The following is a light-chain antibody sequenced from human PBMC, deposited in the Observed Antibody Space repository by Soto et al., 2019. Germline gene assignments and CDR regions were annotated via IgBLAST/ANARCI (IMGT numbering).Light chain of an antibody. Sequence: DIVLTQSPGTLSLSPGERATLSCRASQSVSSSYLAWYQQKPGQAPRLLIYGASIRAIGIPDMFSGSGSGTDFTRTISRLEPEDFTVYYCQQYGSSPPYTFGQGTKLEIK. J-gene: IGKJ2*01. CDR3: QQYGSSPPYT. CDR1: QSVSSSY. V-gene: IGKV3-20*01. CDR2: GAS.